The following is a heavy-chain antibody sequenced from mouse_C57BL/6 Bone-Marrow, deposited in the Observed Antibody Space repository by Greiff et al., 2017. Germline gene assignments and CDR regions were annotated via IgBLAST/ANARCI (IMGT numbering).Heavy chain of an antibody. Sequence: VQRVESGPGLVQPSQSLSITCTVSGFSLTSYGVHWVRQSPGKGLEWLGVIWRGGSTDYNAAFMSRLSITKDNSKSQVFFKMNSRQADDTAIYYCASYDYGGNYFDYWGQGTTLTVSS. CDR1: GFSLTSYG. V-gene: IGHV2-5*01. D-gene: IGHD2-4*01. CDR3: ASYDYGGNYFDY. J-gene: IGHJ2*01. CDR2: IWRGGST.